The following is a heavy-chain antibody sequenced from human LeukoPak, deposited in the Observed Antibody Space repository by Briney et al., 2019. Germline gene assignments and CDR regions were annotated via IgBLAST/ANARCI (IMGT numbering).Heavy chain of an antibody. V-gene: IGHV4-59*01. CDR3: ARDITDAFGI. J-gene: IGHJ3*02. Sequence: SETLSLTCTVSGGSISSYYWSWIRQPPGKGLEWIGYIYCSGSTNYNPSLKSRVTISVDTSKNQFSLKLSSVTAADTAVYYCARDITDAFGIWGQGTMVTVSS. CDR2: IYCSGST. CDR1: GGSISSYY.